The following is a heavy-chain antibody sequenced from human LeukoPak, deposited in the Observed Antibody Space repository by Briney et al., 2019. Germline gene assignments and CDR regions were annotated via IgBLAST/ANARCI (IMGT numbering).Heavy chain of an antibody. D-gene: IGHD3-3*01. Sequence: ASVTVSCTASGYTFTGYYMHWVRQAPGQGLEWMGWINPNSGGTNYAQKFQGRVTMTRDTSISTAYMELSRLRSDDTAVYYCARDYSGDWSGYFGWFDPWGQGTLVTVSS. J-gene: IGHJ5*02. CDR3: ARDYSGDWSGYFGWFDP. V-gene: IGHV1-2*02. CDR1: GYTFTGYY. CDR2: INPNSGGT.